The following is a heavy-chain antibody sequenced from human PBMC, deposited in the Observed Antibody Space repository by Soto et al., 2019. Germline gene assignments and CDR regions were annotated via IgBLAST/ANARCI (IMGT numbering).Heavy chain of an antibody. J-gene: IGHJ5*02. Sequence: SETLSLTCAVSGGSISSGGYSWSWIRQATGKGLEGIGDIYQRGSNYYNPSLKSRVTISVDRSKNQFSLKLSSVTAADTAVYYCARVPGPWGQGTLVTVSS. CDR1: GGSISSGGYS. CDR2: IYQRGSN. V-gene: IGHV4-30-2*01. CDR3: ARVPGP.